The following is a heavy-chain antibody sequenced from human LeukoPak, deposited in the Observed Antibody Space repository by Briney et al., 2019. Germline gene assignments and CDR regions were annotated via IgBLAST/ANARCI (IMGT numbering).Heavy chain of an antibody. Sequence: PGRSLRLSCAASGFTFSSYGMHWVRQAPGKGLEWVAVISYDGSNKYYADSVKGRFTISRDNSKNTLYLQMNSLRAEDTAIYYCAKDLNRGYTYVLPFFDYWGQGTLVTVSS. CDR2: ISYDGSNK. CDR3: AKDLNRGYTYVLPFFDY. J-gene: IGHJ4*02. CDR1: GFTFSSYG. D-gene: IGHD5-18*01. V-gene: IGHV3-30*18.